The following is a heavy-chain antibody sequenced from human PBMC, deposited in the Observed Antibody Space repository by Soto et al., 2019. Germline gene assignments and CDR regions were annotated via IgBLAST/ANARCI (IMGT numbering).Heavy chain of an antibody. Sequence: PGESLKISCKGSGYSFTNYWIGWVRQMPGKGLEWMGIIYPGDSDTSYSPSFRGQVTISADKSINTAYLQWSSLKASDTAMYYCARPSLGNGDYYYCYGMDVWGQGTTVTVSS. V-gene: IGHV5-51*01. J-gene: IGHJ6*02. CDR1: GYSFTNYW. CDR2: IYPGDSDT. CDR3: ARPSLGNGDYYYCYGMDV. D-gene: IGHD4-4*01.